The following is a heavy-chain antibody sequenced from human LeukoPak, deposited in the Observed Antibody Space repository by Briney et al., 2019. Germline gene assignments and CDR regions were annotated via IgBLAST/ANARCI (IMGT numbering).Heavy chain of an antibody. CDR2: IHHSGSI. CDR3: ARGTDTPAAFDI. J-gene: IGHJ3*02. CDR1: GGSISSRNW. D-gene: IGHD2-15*01. V-gene: IGHV4-4*02. Sequence: PSGTLSLTCAVSGGSISSRNWWSRVRQPPGKGLEWIGEIHHSGSINYNPSLKSRVTISVDKSKNQFSLKLSSVTAADTAVYYCARGTDTPAAFDIWGQGTMVTVSS.